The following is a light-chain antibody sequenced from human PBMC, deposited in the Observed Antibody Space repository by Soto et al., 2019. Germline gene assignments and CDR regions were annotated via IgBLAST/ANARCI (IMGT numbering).Light chain of an antibody. CDR2: GAS. J-gene: IGKJ4*01. CDR1: QSVNSH. Sequence: IVMTRSPATLPVXXGERATISFSTSQSVNSHLAWYQHKPGQAPRLLIYGASSRATGIPARFSGSGSGTEFALTIDSLQSEDFAIYFCQQYNNWPGTFGGGTKV. V-gene: IGKV3-15*01. CDR3: QQYNNWPGT.